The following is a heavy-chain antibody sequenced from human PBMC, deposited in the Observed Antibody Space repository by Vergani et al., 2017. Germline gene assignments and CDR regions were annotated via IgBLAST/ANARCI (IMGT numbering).Heavy chain of an antibody. CDR3: ARRTYYYDSSGRTDAFDI. D-gene: IGHD3-22*01. CDR1: GDSISSGSYY. Sequence: QVQLQESGPGLVKPSQTLSLTCTVSGDSISSGSYYWSWIRQPAGKGLEWIGEIYHSGSTNYNPSLKSRVTISVDKSKNQFSLKLSSVTAADTAVYYCARRTYYYDSSGRTDAFDIWGQGTMVTVSS. V-gene: IGHV4-61*02. J-gene: IGHJ3*02. CDR2: IYHSGST.